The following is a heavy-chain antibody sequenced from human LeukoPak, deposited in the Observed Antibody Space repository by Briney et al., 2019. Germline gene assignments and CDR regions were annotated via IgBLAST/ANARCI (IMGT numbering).Heavy chain of an antibody. Sequence: SETLSLTCSLSGGSIRNHYWTWIRQPPGKGLDRTGHVSNSGNTKYNPSLKSRVTISIDTSKKHFSLNLSSVSAADTAVYYCASRAFYDSSGLDFWGQGILVTVSS. D-gene: IGHD3-22*01. CDR3: ASRAFYDSSGLDF. CDR2: VSNSGNT. CDR1: GGSIRNHY. J-gene: IGHJ4*02. V-gene: IGHV4-59*08.